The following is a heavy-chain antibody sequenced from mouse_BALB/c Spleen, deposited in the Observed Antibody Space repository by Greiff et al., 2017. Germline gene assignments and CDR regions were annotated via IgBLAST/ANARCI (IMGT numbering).Heavy chain of an antibody. CDR1: GFSLTGYG. CDR3: ARDGYYWYFDV. CDR2: IWGDGST. Sequence: VQVVESGPGLVAPSQSLSITCTASGFSLTGYGVNWVRQPPGKGLEWLGMIWGDGSTDYNSALKPRLSISKDNSKSQVFLKMNSLQTDDTARYYCARDGYYWYFDVWGAGTTVTVSS. J-gene: IGHJ1*01. D-gene: IGHD2-2*01. V-gene: IGHV2-6-7*01.